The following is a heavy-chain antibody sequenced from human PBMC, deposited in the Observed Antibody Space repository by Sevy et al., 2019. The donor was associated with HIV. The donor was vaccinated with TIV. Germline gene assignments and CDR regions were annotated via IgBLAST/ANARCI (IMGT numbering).Heavy chain of an antibody. Sequence: GGSLRLSCAASGFTFSSYSMNWVRQAPGQGLESVSSISSSSSYIYYADSVKGRFTISRDNAKNSLYLQMNSLRAEDTAVYYCARDGGEYDFWSGYYVTERDWFDPWGQGTLVTVSS. CDR3: ARDGGEYDFWSGYYVTERDWFDP. CDR2: ISSSSSYI. V-gene: IGHV3-21*01. CDR1: GFTFSSYS. D-gene: IGHD3-3*01. J-gene: IGHJ5*02.